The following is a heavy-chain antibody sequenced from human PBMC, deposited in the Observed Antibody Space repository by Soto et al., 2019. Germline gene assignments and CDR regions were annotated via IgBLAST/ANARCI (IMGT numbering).Heavy chain of an antibody. CDR1: GFSFSTYG. D-gene: IGHD3-16*01. Sequence: QVQLVESGGGVVQPGRSLRLSCAASGFSFSTYGIHWVRQAPGKGLEWVALISKDGSDKYYADSVKGRFSISRDNSKNTRHLQINTLRAEDRFVYYCAKTLGGAAAGDGYSQDWGKGTPFTVS. V-gene: IGHV3-30*18. CDR2: ISKDGSDK. J-gene: IGHJ1*01. CDR3: AKTLGGAAAGDGYSQD.